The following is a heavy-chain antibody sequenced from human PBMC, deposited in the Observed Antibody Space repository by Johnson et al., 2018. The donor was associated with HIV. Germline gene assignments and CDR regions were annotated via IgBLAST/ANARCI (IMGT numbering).Heavy chain of an antibody. CDR1: GFTFSSYG. J-gene: IGHJ3*02. D-gene: IGHD3-3*01. Sequence: QVQLVESGGGLVQPGGSLRLSCAASGFTFSSYGMHWVRQAPGKGLEWVAFIRYDGSNKYYADSVKGRFTISRDNSKNTLYLQMNSLRAEDTAVYYFAKDSTYYDSGGAFDIWGQGTMVTVSS. V-gene: IGHV3-30*02. CDR3: AKDSTYYDSGGAFDI. CDR2: IRYDGSNK.